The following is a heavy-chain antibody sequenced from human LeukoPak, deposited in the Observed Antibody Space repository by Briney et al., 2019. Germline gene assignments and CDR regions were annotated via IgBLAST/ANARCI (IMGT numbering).Heavy chain of an antibody. CDR1: GGTFSSYA. J-gene: IGHJ5*02. CDR3: AREVVLGVMLNWFDP. V-gene: IGHV1-69*06. D-gene: IGHD3-10*01. CDR2: IIPIFGTA. Sequence: SVKVSCKASGGTFSSYAISWVRQAPGQGLEWMGGIIPIFGTANYAQKFQGRVTITADKSTSTAYMELSSLRSEATAVYYCAREVVLGVMLNWFDPWGQGTLVTVSS.